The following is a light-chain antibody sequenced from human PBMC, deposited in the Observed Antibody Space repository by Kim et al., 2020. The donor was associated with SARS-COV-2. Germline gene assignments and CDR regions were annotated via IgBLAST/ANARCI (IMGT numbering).Light chain of an antibody. V-gene: IGLV2-14*04. CDR1: SSDVGGYNF. CDR3: SSYTSTNTLL. CDR2: DVN. J-gene: IGLJ3*02. Sequence: QSITISCRGTSSDVGGYNFVSWYQQHPGKAPKLMIYDVNKRPSGVSNRFSGSKSGNTASLTISGLQAEDEADYCCSSYTSTNTLLFGGGTKVTVL.